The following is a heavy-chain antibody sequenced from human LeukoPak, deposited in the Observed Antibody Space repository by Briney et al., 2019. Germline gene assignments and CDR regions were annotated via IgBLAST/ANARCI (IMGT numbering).Heavy chain of an antibody. CDR2: IYPGESDI. Sequence: GESLKISCKGSGYSFPNYWIGWVRQMPGKGLEWMGLIYPGESDIRYSPSFQGQVTISADKSISTAYLQWSSLKASDTAMYYCARKSYSYGYAGWFDPWGQGTLVTVSS. CDR3: ARKSYSYGYAGWFDP. D-gene: IGHD5-18*01. V-gene: IGHV5-51*01. J-gene: IGHJ5*02. CDR1: GYSFPNYW.